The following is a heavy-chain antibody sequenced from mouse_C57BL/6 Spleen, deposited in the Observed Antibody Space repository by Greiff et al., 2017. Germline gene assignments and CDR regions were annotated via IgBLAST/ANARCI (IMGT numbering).Heavy chain of an antibody. CDR2: IDPEDGDT. D-gene: IGHD1-1*01. V-gene: IGHV14-1*01. CDR3: TTRGYYGSSEAWFAY. CDR1: GFNIKDYY. Sequence: EVKLQESGAELVRPGASVKLSCTASGFNIKDYYMHWVKQRPEQGLEWIGRIDPEDGDTEYAPKFQGKATMTADTSSNTAYLQLSSLTSEDTAVYYCTTRGYYGSSEAWFAYWGQGTLVTVSA. J-gene: IGHJ3*01.